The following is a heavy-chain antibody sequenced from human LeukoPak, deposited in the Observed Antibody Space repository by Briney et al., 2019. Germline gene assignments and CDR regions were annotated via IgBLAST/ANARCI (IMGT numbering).Heavy chain of an antibody. V-gene: IGHV3-23*01. CDR3: TKEGLPSGSSWSAWFDP. CDR1: GFTFSSYA. CDR2: ISGSGGST. J-gene: IGHJ5*02. Sequence: PGGSLRLFCAASGFTFSSYAMSWVRQAPGKGLEWVSAISGSGGSTYYADSVKGRFTISRDNSKNTLYLQMNSLRVEDTAVYYCTKEGLPSGSSWSAWFDPWGQGTLVTVSS. D-gene: IGHD3-10*01.